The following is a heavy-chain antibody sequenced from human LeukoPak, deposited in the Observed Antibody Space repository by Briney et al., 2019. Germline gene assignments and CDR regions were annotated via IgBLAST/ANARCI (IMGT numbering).Heavy chain of an antibody. V-gene: IGHV3-74*01. Sequence: GGSLRLYCAASGFTHKKSRMNWVRQSPEKGRVLVSRINTNGSITSYADSVKGRFTISRDNAKNTLYLQMNSLRAEDTAVYYCARAEGYCGSDCYSPFGDWGQGTLVTVSS. J-gene: IGHJ4*02. CDR3: ARAEGYCGSDCYSPFGD. CDR1: GFTHKKSR. D-gene: IGHD2-21*02. CDR2: INTNGSIT.